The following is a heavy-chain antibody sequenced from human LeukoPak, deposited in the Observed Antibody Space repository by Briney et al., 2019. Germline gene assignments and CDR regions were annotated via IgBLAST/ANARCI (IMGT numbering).Heavy chain of an antibody. Sequence: ASVKVSCKASGGTFSSYAISWVRQAPGQGLEWMGRIIPILGIANYAQKFQGRVTITADKSTSTAYMELSSLRSEDTAVYYCARDRHSGYDLNDAFDIWGQGIMVTVSS. CDR2: IIPILGIA. D-gene: IGHD5-12*01. CDR3: ARDRHSGYDLNDAFDI. CDR1: GGTFSSYA. J-gene: IGHJ3*02. V-gene: IGHV1-69*04.